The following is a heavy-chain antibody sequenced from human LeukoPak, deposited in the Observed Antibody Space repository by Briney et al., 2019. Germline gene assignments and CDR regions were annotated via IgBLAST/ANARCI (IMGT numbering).Heavy chain of an antibody. Sequence: GRSLRLSCVVSGFTFRNFGIHWVRQAPGRGLEWVAVISDDGAHKYYADSVRGRFTISRDNSKNTLYLQMNSLRAEDTAVYYCAKDLRRKAGNTWGYYGLDVWGQGTTVIVSS. D-gene: IGHD3-16*01. CDR1: GFTFRNFG. CDR2: ISDDGAHK. V-gene: IGHV3-30*18. J-gene: IGHJ6*02. CDR3: AKDLRRKAGNTWGYYGLDV.